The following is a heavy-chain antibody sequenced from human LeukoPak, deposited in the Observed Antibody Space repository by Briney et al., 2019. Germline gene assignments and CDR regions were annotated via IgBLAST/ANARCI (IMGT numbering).Heavy chain of an antibody. D-gene: IGHD5-24*01. CDR2: IYYSGST. V-gene: IGHV4-61*01. CDR3: ARAVRDGYNEEKFDY. Sequence: SETLSLTCAVSGYSISSGYYWGWIRQPPGKGLEWIGYIYYSGSTNYNPSLKSRVTISVDTSKNQFSLKLSSVTAADTAVYYCARAVRDGYNEEKFDYGGQGTLVTVSS. J-gene: IGHJ4*02. CDR1: GYSISSGYY.